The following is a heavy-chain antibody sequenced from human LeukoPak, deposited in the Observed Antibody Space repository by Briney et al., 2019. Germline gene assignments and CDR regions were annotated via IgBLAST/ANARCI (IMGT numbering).Heavy chain of an antibody. CDR2: IIPIFGTA. V-gene: IGHV1-69*05. Sequence: SVKVSCKASGGTFSSYAISWVRQAPGHGLEWMGGIIPIFGTANYAQKFQGRVTITTDESTSTAYMELSSLRSEDTAVYYCARGEAYQLLYYYYYMDVWGKGTTVTVSS. D-gene: IGHD2-2*01. CDR1: GGTFSSYA. J-gene: IGHJ6*03. CDR3: ARGEAYQLLYYYYYMDV.